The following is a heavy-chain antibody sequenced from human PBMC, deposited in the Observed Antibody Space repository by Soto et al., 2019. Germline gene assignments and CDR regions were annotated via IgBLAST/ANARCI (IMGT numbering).Heavy chain of an antibody. Sequence: EVQLVESGGGLVQPGGSLKLSCAASGFTFSGSAMHWVRQASGKGLEWVGRIRSKANSYATAYAASVKGRFTISRDDSKNTAYLQMNSLKTEDTAVYYCTSEERGEDGGWFDPWGQGTLVTVSS. V-gene: IGHV3-73*01. CDR1: GFTFSGSA. D-gene: IGHD3-10*01. CDR2: IRSKANSYAT. J-gene: IGHJ5*02. CDR3: TSEERGEDGGWFDP.